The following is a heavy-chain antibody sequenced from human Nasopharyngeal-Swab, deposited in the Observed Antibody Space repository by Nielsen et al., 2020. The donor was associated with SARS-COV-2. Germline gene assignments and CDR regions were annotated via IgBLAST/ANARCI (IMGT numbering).Heavy chain of an antibody. D-gene: IGHD2-2*01. J-gene: IGHJ6*02. CDR3: ASPYCSSTSCRLSYYYGMDV. V-gene: IGHV1-69*06. Sequence: WVRQAPGQGLEWMGGIIPIFGTANYAQKFQGRVTITADKSTSTAYMELGSLRSEDTAVYYCASPYCSSTSCRLSYYYGMDVWGQGTTVTVSS. CDR2: IIPIFGTA.